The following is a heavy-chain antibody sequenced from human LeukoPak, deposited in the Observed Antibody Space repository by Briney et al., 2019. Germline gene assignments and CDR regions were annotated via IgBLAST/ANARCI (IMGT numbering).Heavy chain of an antibody. CDR1: GFTFSNAW. CDR3: TTDSSKIVFMDV. CDR2: IKSKTGGGTT. J-gene: IGHJ6*03. V-gene: IGHV3-15*01. Sequence: GGSLRLSCAASGFTFSNAWMSWARQAPGKGLEWVGRIKSKTGGGTTDYAAPVKHRFTISRDDSKNTLYLQMKSLKTEDTAVYYCTTDSSKIVFMDVWGKGATVTVSS. D-gene: IGHD6-19*01.